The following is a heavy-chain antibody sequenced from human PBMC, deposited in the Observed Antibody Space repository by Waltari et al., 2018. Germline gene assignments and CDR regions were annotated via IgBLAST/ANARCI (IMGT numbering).Heavy chain of an antibody. CDR1: GGSITRTSYY. CDR2: IYYSGGT. Sequence: QLQLQESGPGLVKPSETLSLTCTVPGGSITRTSYYWGWIRQPPGKGLEWIGSIYYSGGTYYNPSLKSRVTISIDTSKTQFSLKLSSVTAADTAVYYCARRHDFFWFDPWGQGTLVTVSS. V-gene: IGHV4-39*01. J-gene: IGHJ5*02. CDR3: ARRHDFFWFDP. D-gene: IGHD2-21*02.